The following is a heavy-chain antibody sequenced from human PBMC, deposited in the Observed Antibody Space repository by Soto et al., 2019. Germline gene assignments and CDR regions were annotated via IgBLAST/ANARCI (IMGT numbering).Heavy chain of an antibody. CDR3: ARENTTFGGVIADDAFDI. D-gene: IGHD3-16*02. Sequence: ASVKVSCKASGYTLTGYYMHWVRQAPGQGLEWMGWINPNSGGTNYAQKFQGWVTMTRDTSISTAYMELSSLRSEDTAVYYCARENTTFGGVIADDAFDIWGQGTMVTVSS. V-gene: IGHV1-2*04. J-gene: IGHJ3*02. CDR2: INPNSGGT. CDR1: GYTLTGYY.